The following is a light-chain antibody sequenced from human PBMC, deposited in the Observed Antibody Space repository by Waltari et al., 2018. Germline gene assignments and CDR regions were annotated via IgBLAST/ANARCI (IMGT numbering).Light chain of an antibody. J-gene: IGKJ4*01. V-gene: IGKV3-20*01. CDR3: QQYDISPLT. Sequence: EILLTQSPGTLSLSPGDRPTLSCRARQTVRTTYLAWYQQKPGQAPTLLIYGASSRATSIPDRFSGSGSGTDFSLTISSLEPEDFAVYYCQQYDISPLTFGGGTKVEIK. CDR1: QTVRTTY. CDR2: GAS.